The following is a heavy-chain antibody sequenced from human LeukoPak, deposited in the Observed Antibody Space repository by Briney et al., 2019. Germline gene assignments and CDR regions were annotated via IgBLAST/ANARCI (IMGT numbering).Heavy chain of an antibody. J-gene: IGHJ4*02. Sequence: SETLSLTCTVSGGSISSSSYYWGWIRQPPGKGLEWIGSIYYSGSTYYNPSLKSRVTISVDTSKNQFSLKLSSVTAADTAVYYCATWGVATNYFDYWGQGTLVTVPS. CDR2: IYYSGST. CDR1: GGSISSSSYY. CDR3: ATWGVATNYFDY. V-gene: IGHV4-39*01. D-gene: IGHD5-12*01.